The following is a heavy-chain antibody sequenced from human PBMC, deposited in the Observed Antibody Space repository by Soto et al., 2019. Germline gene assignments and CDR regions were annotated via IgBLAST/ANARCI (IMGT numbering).Heavy chain of an antibody. D-gene: IGHD3-3*01. J-gene: IGHJ6*02. CDR1: GYTFTSYA. Sequence: ASVKVSCKASGYTFTSYAMHWVRQAPGERVEWMGWINAGNGNTKYSQKFQGRVTITRDTSASTAYMELSSLRSEDTAVYYCARDREDYDFWSGYYVYGMDVWGQGTTVTVSS. CDR3: ARDREDYDFWSGYYVYGMDV. V-gene: IGHV1-3*01. CDR2: INAGNGNT.